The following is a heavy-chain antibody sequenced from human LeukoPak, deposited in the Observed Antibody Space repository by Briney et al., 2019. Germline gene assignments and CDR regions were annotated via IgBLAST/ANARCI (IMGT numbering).Heavy chain of an antibody. CDR1: GFTFSSYW. D-gene: IGHD4-11*01. V-gene: IGHV3-74*01. J-gene: IGHJ4*02. CDR3: ARSNHGCHDY. Sequence: GGSLRLSCAASGFTFSSYWMHWVRQAPGKGLVRVSRINNDGSSTPYADSVKGRFTISRDNAKNTLYLQMNSLRAEDTAVYYCARSNHGCHDYWGQGTLVTVSS. CDR2: INNDGSST.